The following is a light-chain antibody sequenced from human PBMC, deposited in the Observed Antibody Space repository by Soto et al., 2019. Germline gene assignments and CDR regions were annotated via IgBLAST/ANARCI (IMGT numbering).Light chain of an antibody. CDR3: QQYSDWPLT. CDR1: QSVGNN. Sequence: EIVVTQSPATLSVSPGERAPLSCRASQSVGNNFAWYEQKPGQAPRLLIFATSTRATGVPARFSGSGSGTEFTLTISSLQSEDFAVYYCQQYSDWPLTFGGGTKVEIE. V-gene: IGKV3-15*01. CDR2: ATS. J-gene: IGKJ4*01.